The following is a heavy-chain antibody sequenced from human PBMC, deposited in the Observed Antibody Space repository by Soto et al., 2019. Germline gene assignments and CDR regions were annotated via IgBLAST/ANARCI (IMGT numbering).Heavy chain of an antibody. D-gene: IGHD3-3*01. CDR1: GFTFSNAW. J-gene: IGHJ4*02. CDR2: IKSKTDGGTT. CDR3: TKVTPITIFGVVIMS. Sequence: GGSLRLSCAASGFTFSNAWMNWVRQAPGKGLEWVGRIKSKTDGGTTDYAAPVKGRFTISRDDSKNTLYLQMNSLKTEDTAVYYCTKVTPITIFGVVIMSWGQGTLVTSPQ. V-gene: IGHV3-15*07.